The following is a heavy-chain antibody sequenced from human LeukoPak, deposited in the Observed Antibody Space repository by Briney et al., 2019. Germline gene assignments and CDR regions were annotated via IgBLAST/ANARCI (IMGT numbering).Heavy chain of an antibody. Sequence: PSETLSLTCTVSGGSISSYYWSWIRQPPGKGLEWIGYIYYSGSTNYNPSPKSRVTISVDTSKNQFSLKLSSVTAADTAVYYCARWGKGSLDYWGQGTLVTVSS. CDR1: GGSISSYY. D-gene: IGHD3-16*01. J-gene: IGHJ4*02. CDR3: ARWGKGSLDY. V-gene: IGHV4-59*01. CDR2: IYYSGST.